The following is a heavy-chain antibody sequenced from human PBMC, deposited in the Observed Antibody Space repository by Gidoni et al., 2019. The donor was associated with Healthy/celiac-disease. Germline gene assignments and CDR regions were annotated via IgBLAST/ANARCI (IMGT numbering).Heavy chain of an antibody. CDR3: ARHGGPKRYCTNGVCLPYYYYYYMDV. D-gene: IGHD2-8*01. CDR1: GYSFTSYW. Sequence: EVQLVQPRAEPKHPVESLRISGHGSGYSFTSYWISWVRQMPGKSLAWMGRIDPSDSNNNYSTSFHSHVTITADKSISNAYMQWSSLKASDTAMYDCARHGGPKRYCTNGVCLPYYYYYYMDVWGKGTTVTVSS. J-gene: IGHJ6*03. V-gene: IGHV5-10-1*03. CDR2: IDPSDSNN.